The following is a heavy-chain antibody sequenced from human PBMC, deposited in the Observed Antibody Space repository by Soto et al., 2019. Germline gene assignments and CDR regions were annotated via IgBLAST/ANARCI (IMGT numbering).Heavy chain of an antibody. CDR1: GFTFSSYS. Sequence: GGSLRLSCAASGFTFSSYSMNWVRQAPGKGLEWVSYISSSSSTIYYADSVKGRFTISRDNAKNSLYLQMNSLRAEDSAVYYCARYAPYYDFDYWGQGTLVTVSS. CDR3: ARYAPYYDFDY. CDR2: ISSSSSTI. V-gene: IGHV3-48*01. J-gene: IGHJ4*02. D-gene: IGHD3-3*01.